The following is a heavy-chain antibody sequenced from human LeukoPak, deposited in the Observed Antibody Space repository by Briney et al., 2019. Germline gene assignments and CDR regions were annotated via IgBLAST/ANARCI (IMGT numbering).Heavy chain of an antibody. CDR1: GFTFSSYG. CDR3: AKDRSVTTTFDY. CDR2: ISFDGSDK. D-gene: IGHD4-17*01. V-gene: IGHV3-30*18. Sequence: GGSLRLSCAASGFTFSSYGMHWVRQAPGKGLEWVALISFDGSDKFYADSVKGRFTISRDNSKNSLYLQMNSLRTEDTAVYYCAKDRSVTTTFDYWGQGTLVIVSS. J-gene: IGHJ4*02.